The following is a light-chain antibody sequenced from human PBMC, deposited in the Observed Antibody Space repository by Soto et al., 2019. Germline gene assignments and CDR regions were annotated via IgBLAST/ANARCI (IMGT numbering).Light chain of an antibody. V-gene: IGKV3-11*01. CDR3: QQRYRWPET. CDR1: QSVTHF. Sequence: EIVLTQSPGTLSLSPGERATLSCRASQSVTHFLAWYQQKPGQSPSLLIYNASNRATGIPARFSGSGSGTDFTLTIGSLEPEDFAVYYCQQRYRWPETFGEGTKVEIK. CDR2: NAS. J-gene: IGKJ4*02.